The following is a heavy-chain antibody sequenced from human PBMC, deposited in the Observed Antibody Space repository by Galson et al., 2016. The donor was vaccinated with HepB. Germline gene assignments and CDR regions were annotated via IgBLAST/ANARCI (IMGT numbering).Heavy chain of an antibody. CDR2: ISSRSEGGAT. D-gene: IGHD3-10*01. CDR3: STGAGGSRSDRFYLDY. Sequence: SLRLSCAASGFTSRNAWMSWVRQAPGKGLEWLGRISSRSEGGATDYAAPVKGRFTISRGDSKNILYLQMNRLKTEDTAVYYCSTGAGGSRSDRFYLDYWGQGALVTVSS. J-gene: IGHJ4*02. CDR1: GFTSRNAW. V-gene: IGHV3-15*01.